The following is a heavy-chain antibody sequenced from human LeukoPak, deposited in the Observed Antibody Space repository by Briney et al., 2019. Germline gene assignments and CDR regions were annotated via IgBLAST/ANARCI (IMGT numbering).Heavy chain of an antibody. Sequence: GGSLRLSCAASGFTLSNYYMSWVRQAPGQGLEWVSVIYTSGRTYDSDSARGRFTISKTQTKKKPYLKMKSLRAENAAGYYCAGGGSDGGDYSSFDIWGLGTMVTVSS. D-gene: IGHD4-17*01. J-gene: IGHJ3*02. CDR2: IYTSGRT. V-gene: IGHV3-66*01. CDR3: AGGGSDGGDYSSFDI. CDR1: GFTLSNYY.